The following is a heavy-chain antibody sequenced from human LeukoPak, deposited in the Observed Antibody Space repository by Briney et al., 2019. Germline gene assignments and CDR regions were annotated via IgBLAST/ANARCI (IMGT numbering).Heavy chain of an antibody. CDR1: GYTFTSYG. D-gene: IGHD3-10*01. Sequence: ASVKVSCKASGYTFTSYGISWVRQAPGQGLEWMGWISAYNGNTNYAQKLQGRVTMTTDTSTSTAYMELRSLRSDDTAVYYCARDSGRITMVRGVTPPDYWGQGTRVTVSS. J-gene: IGHJ4*02. CDR2: ISAYNGNT. V-gene: IGHV1-18*01. CDR3: ARDSGRITMVRGVTPPDY.